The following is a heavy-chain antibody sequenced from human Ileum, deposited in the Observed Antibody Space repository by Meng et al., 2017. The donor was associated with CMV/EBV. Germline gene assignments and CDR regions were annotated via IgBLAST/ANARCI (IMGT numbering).Heavy chain of an antibody. D-gene: IGHD7-27*01. CDR2: ISSGSHV. J-gene: IGHJ4*01. CDR1: GFTFSRND. Sequence: GESLKISCADSGFTFSRNDMNWVRQAPGKGLEWVSHISSGSHVYYADSVKGRFSISRDNVKKSLYLQMTSLRAEDTAVYYCARVSSLGYYYDHWGHGTLVIVSS. V-gene: IGHV3-48*03. CDR3: ARVSSLGYYYDH.